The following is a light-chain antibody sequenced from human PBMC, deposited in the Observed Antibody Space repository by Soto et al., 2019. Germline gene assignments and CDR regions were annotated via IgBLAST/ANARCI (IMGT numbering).Light chain of an antibody. Sequence: QSVLTQPPSVSAAPGQTVTISCSGSSSNIGSNYVSWYQQLPGTAPKLLIYDNDKRPSGIPDRFSGSKSGTSATLGITGLQTGDEAVYYCGTWDSSLSGVVVFGGGTQLTVL. J-gene: IGLJ7*01. CDR1: SSNIGSNY. CDR3: GTWDSSLSGVVV. V-gene: IGLV1-51*01. CDR2: DND.